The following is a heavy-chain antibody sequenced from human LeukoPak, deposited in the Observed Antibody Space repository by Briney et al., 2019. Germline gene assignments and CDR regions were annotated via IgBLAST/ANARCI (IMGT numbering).Heavy chain of an antibody. D-gene: IGHD1-1*01. CDR3: AGTSKVPGGNYYYMDV. CDR1: GGSISSYY. V-gene: IGHV4-4*09. CDR2: IYTSGST. Sequence: SETLSLTCTVSGGSISSYYWSWIRQPPGKGLEWIGYIYTSGSTNYNPSLKSRVTISVDTSKNQFSLKLSSATAADTAVYYCAGTSKVPGGNYYYMDVWGKGTTVTVSS. J-gene: IGHJ6*03.